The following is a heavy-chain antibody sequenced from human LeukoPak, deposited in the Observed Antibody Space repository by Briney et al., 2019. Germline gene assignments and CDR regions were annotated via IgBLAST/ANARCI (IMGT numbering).Heavy chain of an antibody. J-gene: IGHJ4*02. Sequence: GGSLRLSCAASGFTFSSYSMNWVRQAPGKGLEWVSYISSSSTIYYADSVKGRFTISRDNAKNSLYLQMNSLRDEDTAVYYCARDQRRWLHSFDYWGQGTLVTVSS. V-gene: IGHV3-48*02. CDR2: ISSSSTI. CDR3: ARDQRRWLHSFDY. D-gene: IGHD5-24*01. CDR1: GFTFSSYS.